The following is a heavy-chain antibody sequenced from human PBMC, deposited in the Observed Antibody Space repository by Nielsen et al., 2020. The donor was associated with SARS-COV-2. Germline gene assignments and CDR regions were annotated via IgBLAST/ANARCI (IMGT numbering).Heavy chain of an antibody. CDR3: ARARGAYGDYYYYTDV. CDR2: TYYRSKWYN. V-gene: IGHV6-1*01. J-gene: IGHJ6*03. CDR1: GDSVSSSSAA. D-gene: IGHD4-17*01. Sequence: SETLSLTCALSGDSVSSSSAAWNWIRQSPSRGLEWLGRTYYRSKWYNDYAVSVKSRITINPDTSKNQFSLHLNSVTPEDTAVYYCARARGAYGDYYYYTDVWGKGTTVTVSS.